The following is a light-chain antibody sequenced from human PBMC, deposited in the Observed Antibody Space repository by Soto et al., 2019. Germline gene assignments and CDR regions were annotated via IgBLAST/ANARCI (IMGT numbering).Light chain of an antibody. CDR1: NSDIGAYDY. J-gene: IGLJ1*01. CDR3: LSHTTRRIYV. CDR2: NVN. Sequence: QSVLTQPASVSGSPGQSITISCSGTNSDIGAYDYVSWYQQHPGKPPKLIIYNVNNRPSGVSFRFSGSKSANTASLTISGLQTEDEADYYCLSHTTRRIYVFXTGTKVTVL. V-gene: IGLV2-14*03.